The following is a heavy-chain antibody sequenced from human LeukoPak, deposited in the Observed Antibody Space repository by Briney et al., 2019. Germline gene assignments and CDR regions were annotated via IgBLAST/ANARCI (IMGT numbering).Heavy chain of an antibody. V-gene: IGHV3-11*03. CDR1: GFTFSDYY. J-gene: IGHJ3*02. Sequence: GGSLRLSCAAPGFTFSDYYMSWIRQAPGKGLEWISYISTSSSYTNYADSVKGRFTISRDNAKNSLYLQMNSLRAEDTAVYYCARGTPGYDHAFDIWGQGTMVTVSS. CDR3: ARGTPGYDHAFDI. D-gene: IGHD5-12*01. CDR2: ISTSSSYT.